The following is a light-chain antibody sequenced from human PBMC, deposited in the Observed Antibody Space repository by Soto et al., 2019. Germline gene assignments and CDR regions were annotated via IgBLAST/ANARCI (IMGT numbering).Light chain of an antibody. V-gene: IGKV3-15*01. CDR1: QSLSDN. CDR2: GAS. J-gene: IGKJ4*01. Sequence: DIVLTQSPGNLSLSPGDRAALSCRASQSLSDNFLAWYQQKAGQAPRLLMYGASTRATGIPARFSGSGSGTEFTLTISSLQSEDFAVYYCQQYNNWPLTFGGGTKVDI. CDR3: QQYNNWPLT.